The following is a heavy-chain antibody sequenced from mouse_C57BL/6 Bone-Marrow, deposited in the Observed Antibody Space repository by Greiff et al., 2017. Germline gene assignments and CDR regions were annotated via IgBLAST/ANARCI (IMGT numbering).Heavy chain of an antibody. D-gene: IGHD1-1*01. Sequence: VQLQQPGAELVRPGSSVKLSCKASGYTFTSYWMDWVKQRPGQGLEWIGNIYPSDSETHYNQKFKDKATLTVDKSSSTAYMQLSSLTSEDSAVYYCARDPYYGSSYAMDYWGQGTSVTVSS. CDR3: ARDPYYGSSYAMDY. J-gene: IGHJ4*01. CDR2: IYPSDSET. CDR1: GYTFTSYW. V-gene: IGHV1-61*01.